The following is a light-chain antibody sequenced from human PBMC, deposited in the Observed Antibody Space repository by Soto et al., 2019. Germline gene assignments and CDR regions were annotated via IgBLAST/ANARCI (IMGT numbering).Light chain of an antibody. CDR2: DAS. V-gene: IGKV3-15*01. J-gene: IGKJ1*01. CDR1: QSVSRN. Sequence: EIVMTQSPATRSVSPGERATLSGRASQSVSRNVAWYQQKPGQAPRLLIHDASTRATGISVRFSGSGSGTEFTLTISSLQSEDFAVYYCQQYNNWLWTFGQGTKVEIK. CDR3: QQYNNWLWT.